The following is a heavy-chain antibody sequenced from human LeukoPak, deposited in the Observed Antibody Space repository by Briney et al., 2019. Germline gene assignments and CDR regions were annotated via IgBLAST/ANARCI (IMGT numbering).Heavy chain of an antibody. V-gene: IGHV3-30*03. CDR3: ARAAVGDAFDI. CDR1: GFTFSSYG. J-gene: IGHJ3*02. Sequence: PGRSLKLSCAASGFTFSSYGMHWVRQAPDKGLEWVAVISYDGSNKYYADSVKGRFTISRDNSKNTLYLQMNSLRAEDTAVYYCARAAVGDAFDIWGQGTMVTVSS. CDR2: ISYDGSNK. D-gene: IGHD2-2*01.